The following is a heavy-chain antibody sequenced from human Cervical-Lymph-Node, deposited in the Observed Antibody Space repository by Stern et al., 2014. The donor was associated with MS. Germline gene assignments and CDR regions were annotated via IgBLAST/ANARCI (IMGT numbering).Heavy chain of an antibody. CDR1: GGSISSYY. CDR3: ARRGMDSSAWYFDS. CDR2: MYHSGST. D-gene: IGHD6-19*01. Sequence: QVQLQESGPGLVKPSETLSLTCTVSGGSISSYYWSWMRQPPGKGLEWIGYMYHSGSTNYNPSLKSRVTISVDTSKNQFSLKLSSVTAADTAVYYCARRGMDSSAWYFDSWGQGTLVTVSS. J-gene: IGHJ4*02. V-gene: IGHV4-59*01.